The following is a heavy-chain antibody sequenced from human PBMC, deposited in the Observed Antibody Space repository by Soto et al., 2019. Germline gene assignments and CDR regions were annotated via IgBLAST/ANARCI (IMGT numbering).Heavy chain of an antibody. CDR2: INGYNDNT. Sequence: ASVKVSCKASGYSFTSYGISWVRQAPGQGLEWMGWINGYNDNTNYAQKLQGRVTMTTDTSTSTAYMELRSLRSEDTAVYYCARERTRGFDPWGQGTLVTVSS. J-gene: IGHJ5*02. CDR3: ARERTRGFDP. V-gene: IGHV1-18*01. CDR1: GYSFTSYG.